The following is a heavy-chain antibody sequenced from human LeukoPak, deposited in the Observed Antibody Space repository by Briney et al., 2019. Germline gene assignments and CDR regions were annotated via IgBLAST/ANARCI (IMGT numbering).Heavy chain of an antibody. J-gene: IGHJ4*02. CDR2: IHHNGDIT. D-gene: IGHD4-17*01. V-gene: IGHV3-64D*06. CDR1: GFTLTWHV. CDR3: ARVRRHGDYEDY. Sequence: GGSLRLSCSASGFTLTWHVMHWVRQAPGKALEYVSFIHHNGDITSYADSVRGRFTVSRDNSKNTLFLELSSLRTDDTAVYYCARVRRHGDYEDYWGQGTLVTVSS.